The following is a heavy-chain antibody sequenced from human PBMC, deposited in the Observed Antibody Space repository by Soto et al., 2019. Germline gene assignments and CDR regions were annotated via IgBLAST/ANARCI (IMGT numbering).Heavy chain of an antibody. D-gene: IGHD3-22*01. CDR1: GGSINSVNYY. Sequence: QVQLQESGPGLVKPSQTLSLRCTVSGGSINSVNYYWSWIRQDPGKGLEGIGYIDYSGSTSYKPSLKRRITISIDTSKNDFSLKLRSVTAADTAVYYCARGYDSSGYFVPYYFDIWGQGSLVTVSS. V-gene: IGHV4-31*03. CDR2: IDYSGST. J-gene: IGHJ4*02. CDR3: ARGYDSSGYFVPYYFDI.